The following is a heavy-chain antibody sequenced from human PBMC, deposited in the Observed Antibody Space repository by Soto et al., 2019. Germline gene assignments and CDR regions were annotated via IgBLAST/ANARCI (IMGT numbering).Heavy chain of an antibody. CDR3: AKENSSGWLTSFDY. CDR1: GFTFSSYG. CDR2: ISYDGSNK. V-gene: IGHV3-30*18. Sequence: GGSLRLSCAASGFTFSSYGMHWVRQAPGKGLEWVAVISYDGSNKYYADSVKGRFTISRDNSKNTLYLQMNSLRAEDTAVYYCAKENSSGWLTSFDYWGQGTLVTVAS. J-gene: IGHJ4*02. D-gene: IGHD6-19*01.